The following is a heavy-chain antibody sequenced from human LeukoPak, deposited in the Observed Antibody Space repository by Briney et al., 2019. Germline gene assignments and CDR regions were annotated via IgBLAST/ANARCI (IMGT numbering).Heavy chain of an antibody. CDR2: INPNSGAT. V-gene: IGHV1-2*02. CDR1: GYTFTGYF. Sequence: ASVKVSCKASGYTFTGYFLNWVRRAPGQGLEWMGWINPNSGATNYAPKFQGRVTMTRDTSITTAYMELSSLRSDDTAVYYCAIKFVVPAALDYWGPGTVVTVSS. J-gene: IGHJ4*02. D-gene: IGHD2-2*01. CDR3: AIKFVVPAALDY.